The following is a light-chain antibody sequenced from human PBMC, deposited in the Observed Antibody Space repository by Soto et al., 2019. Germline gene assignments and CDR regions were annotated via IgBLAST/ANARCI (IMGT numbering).Light chain of an antibody. Sequence: QSALTQPPSASGSPGQSVTISCTGTSSDVGGYNYVSWYQQHPGKAPKLMIYEVSKRPSGVPDRFSGSKSGNTASLTVSGLQAEDEADYYCSSYAGSLYVVFGGGTQLTV. J-gene: IGLJ2*01. V-gene: IGLV2-8*01. CDR2: EVS. CDR1: SSDVGGYNY. CDR3: SSYAGSLYVV.